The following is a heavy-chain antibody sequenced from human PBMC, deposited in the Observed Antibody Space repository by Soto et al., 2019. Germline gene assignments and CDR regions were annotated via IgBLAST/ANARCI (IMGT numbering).Heavy chain of an antibody. CDR3: AMVDVYVTTIPRDV. CDR1: GYTFTRYG. Sequence: QVQLVQSGAEVKNPGASVKVSCKASGYTFTRYGIGWARQAPGQGLEWMGWINTYNGNTNYAQHVPGRITLTTDPSTTIAEMVRRSLRSNDTALYRGAMVDVYVTTIPRDVSGQGTTVIASS. J-gene: IGHJ3*01. CDR2: INTYNGNT. V-gene: IGHV1-18*01. D-gene: IGHD3-16*01.